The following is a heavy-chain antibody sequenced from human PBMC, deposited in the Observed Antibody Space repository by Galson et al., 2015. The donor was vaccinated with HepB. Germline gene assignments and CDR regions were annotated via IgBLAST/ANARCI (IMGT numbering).Heavy chain of an antibody. CDR3: ARGALVAVVRGTLNNWFAP. CDR2: ISPYKGDT. V-gene: IGHV1-18*01. Sequence: SVKVSCKASGYTFSTYSITWVRQAPGQGLEWMGWISPYKGDTDYARKFQGRVTMTTDTFTSTAYMEVRSLRSDDTAVYYCARGALVAVVRGTLNNWFAPWGQGTLVTVSS. CDR1: GYTFSTYS. J-gene: IGHJ5*02. D-gene: IGHD2-15*01.